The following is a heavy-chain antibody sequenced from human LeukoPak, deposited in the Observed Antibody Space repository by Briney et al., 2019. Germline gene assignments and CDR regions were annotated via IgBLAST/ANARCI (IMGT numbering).Heavy chain of an antibody. V-gene: IGHV3-9*01. J-gene: IGHJ4*02. CDR2: ISWNSGSI. CDR3: AKDHYGGGL. CDR1: GFTFDDYA. D-gene: IGHD4-23*01. Sequence: PGGSLRLSCAASGFTFDDYAMHWVRQAPGKGLEWVSGISWNSGSIGYADSVKGRFTISRDNAKNSLYLQMNSLRAEDTALYYCAKDHYGGGLWGQGALVTVSS.